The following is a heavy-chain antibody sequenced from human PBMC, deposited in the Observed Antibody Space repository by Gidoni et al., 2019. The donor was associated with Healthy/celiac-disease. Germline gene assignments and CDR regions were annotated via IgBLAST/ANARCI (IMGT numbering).Heavy chain of an antibody. J-gene: IGHJ4*02. CDR1: GFTFSSYA. CDR2: ISGSGGST. Sequence: EVQLLESGGGLVQPGGSLRLSCAAFGFTFSSYAMSWVSLAPGKGHGWVSAISGSGGSTYYADSVKCRFTISRDNSKNTLYLQMNILRAEDTAVYYCAKQTSGWIPYYFDYWGQGTLVTVSS. D-gene: IGHD2-2*01. V-gene: IGHV3-23*01. CDR3: AKQTSGWIPYYFDY.